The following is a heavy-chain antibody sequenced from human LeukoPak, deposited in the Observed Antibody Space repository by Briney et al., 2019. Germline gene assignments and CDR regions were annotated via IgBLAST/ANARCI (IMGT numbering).Heavy chain of an antibody. CDR1: GGSISSYY. Sequence: SETLSLTCTVSGGSISSYYWSWIRQPPGKGLEWIGEINHSGSTNYNPSLKSRVTISVDASKNQFSLKLSSVTAADTAVYYCARGGRYYDILTGYYRSGASTHYFDYWGQGTLVTVSS. J-gene: IGHJ4*02. CDR2: INHSGST. CDR3: ARGGRYYDILTGYYRSGASTHYFDY. D-gene: IGHD3-9*01. V-gene: IGHV4-34*01.